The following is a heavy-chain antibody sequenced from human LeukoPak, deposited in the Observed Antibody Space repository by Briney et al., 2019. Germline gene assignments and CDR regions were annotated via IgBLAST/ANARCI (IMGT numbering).Heavy chain of an antibody. CDR2: ISSSSSYI. V-gene: IGHV3-21*04. CDR3: VKGGWRDN. CDR1: GFTFSSYS. D-gene: IGHD1-26*01. J-gene: IGHJ4*02. Sequence: GGSLRLSCAAFGFTFSSYSMNWVRQAPGKGLEWVSAISSSSSYIYYADSVKGRFTISRDNSNNTLCLQMNSLRAENTALDYCVKGGWRDNWGQGTLVTVSS.